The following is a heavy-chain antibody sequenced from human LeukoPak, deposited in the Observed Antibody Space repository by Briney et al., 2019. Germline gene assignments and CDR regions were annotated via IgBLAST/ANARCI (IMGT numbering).Heavy chain of an antibody. CDR1: GGSVSSGSYY. V-gene: IGHV4-61*01. J-gene: IGHJ4*02. CDR3: ARAVDSAWCLFDY. CDR2: IYYSGTT. D-gene: IGHD6-19*01. Sequence: SETLSLTCSVSGGSVSSGSYYWSWIRQPPGKGLEWIGNIYYSGTTKYKPSLKSRVTISVDTSKNQFSLKLSSVTAADTAVYYCARAVDSAWCLFDYWGQGTLVTVSS.